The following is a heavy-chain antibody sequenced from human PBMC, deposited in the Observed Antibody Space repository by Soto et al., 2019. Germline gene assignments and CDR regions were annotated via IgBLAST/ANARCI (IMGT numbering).Heavy chain of an antibody. Sequence: QVQLVQSGAEVKKPGASVKVSCKASGYIFSNYYIHWVRQAPGQGLEWMAIINPLPTSGSTNYAQKFQGRFTVTRDPSTSTVYMELSSLRSEDPAIYYCARDLAAAAYWGQGTMVTVSS. CDR1: GYIFSNYY. J-gene: IGHJ1*01. CDR2: INPLPTSGST. CDR3: ARDLAAAAY. V-gene: IGHV1-46*01. D-gene: IGHD6-13*01.